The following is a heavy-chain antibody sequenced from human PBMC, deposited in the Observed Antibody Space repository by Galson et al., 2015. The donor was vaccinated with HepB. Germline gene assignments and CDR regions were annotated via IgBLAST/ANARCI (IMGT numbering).Heavy chain of an antibody. D-gene: IGHD4-17*01. V-gene: IGHV2-70*01. CDR1: GFSLSTTGMC. J-gene: IGHJ6*02. Sequence: PALVKPTQTLTLTCTFSGFSLSTTGMCVSWIRQPPGKALEWLALIDWNDDKSYGSSLKTRLTIPKDTSKNQVVLTMTNMDPVDTATYYCARTLYGDYVGYMDVWGQGTTVTVSS. CDR2: IDWNDDK. CDR3: ARTLYGDYVGYMDV.